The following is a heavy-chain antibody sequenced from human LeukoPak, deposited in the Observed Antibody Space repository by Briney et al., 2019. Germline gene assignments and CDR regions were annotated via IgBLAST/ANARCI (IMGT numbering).Heavy chain of an antibody. J-gene: IGHJ4*02. D-gene: IGHD1-26*01. Sequence: GGSLRLSCAASGFTFSNYAMSWVRQAPGKGLEWVSTISGGGGSTYYADSVKGRFTISRDNSKNTLYLQVNSLRAEDTAVYYCAKGGKWDVTPFDYWGQGTLVTVSS. CDR1: GFTFSNYA. CDR2: ISGGGGST. CDR3: AKGGKWDVTPFDY. V-gene: IGHV3-23*01.